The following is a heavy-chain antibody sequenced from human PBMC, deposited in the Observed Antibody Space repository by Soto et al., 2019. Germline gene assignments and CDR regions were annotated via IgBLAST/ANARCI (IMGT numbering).Heavy chain of an antibody. CDR1: GYTFTSHN. D-gene: IGHD1-1*01. J-gene: IGHJ6*02. CDR3: ARDKQERLFYYYYGLDG. V-gene: IGHV1-18*04. Sequence: SVKVSCKASGYTFTSHNISWVRRAPGQGLEWMGWISPYSGNTDYAQNLQGRVTVTTDTLTSTAYMELRSLRSDDAAVYYCARDKQERLFYYYYGLDGWGQGTTVTGSS. CDR2: ISPYSGNT.